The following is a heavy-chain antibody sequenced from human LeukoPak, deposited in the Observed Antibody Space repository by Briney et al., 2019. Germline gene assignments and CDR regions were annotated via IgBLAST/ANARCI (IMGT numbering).Heavy chain of an antibody. CDR2: ITSSSTYI. D-gene: IGHD5-18*01. Sequence: GGSLRLSCAASGFTFISYSMNWVRQAPGKGLEWVSSITSSSTYIYYADSMKGRFTISRDNSKNSLYLQMNSLRAEDTALYYCAKDRHRGYSYGLDFDYWGQGTLVTVSS. CDR3: AKDRHRGYSYGLDFDY. CDR1: GFTFISYS. J-gene: IGHJ4*02. V-gene: IGHV3-21*04.